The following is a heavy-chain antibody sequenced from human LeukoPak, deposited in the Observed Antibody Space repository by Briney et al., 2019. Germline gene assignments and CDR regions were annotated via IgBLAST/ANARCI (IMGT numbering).Heavy chain of an antibody. J-gene: IGHJ5*02. V-gene: IGHV1-69*01. Sequence: SVKVSCKASGGTFSSYAISWVRQAPGQGLEWMGGIIPIFGTANYAQKFQGRVTITADESTSTAYMELSRLRSDDTAVYYCASSGDCCNWFDPWGQGTLVTVSS. CDR2: IIPIFGTA. CDR1: GGTFSSYA. CDR3: ASSGDCCNWFDP. D-gene: IGHD2-21*02.